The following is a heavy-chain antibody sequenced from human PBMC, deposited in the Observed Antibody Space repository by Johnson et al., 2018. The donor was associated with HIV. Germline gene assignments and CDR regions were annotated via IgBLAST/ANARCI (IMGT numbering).Heavy chain of an antibody. J-gene: IGHJ3*02. CDR3: ARGMGLQLGNALDI. CDR1: GFTFDDYA. D-gene: IGHD1-1*01. CDR2: ISWHSGSI. Sequence: VQLVESGGGLVQPGRSLRLSCAASGFTFDDYAMHWVRQAPGKGLEWVSGISWHSGSIGYADSVKGQFTISRDNSKNTLYLQMNSLGTDDTAVYYCARGMGLQLGNALDIWGQGTMVTVSS. V-gene: IGHV3-9*01.